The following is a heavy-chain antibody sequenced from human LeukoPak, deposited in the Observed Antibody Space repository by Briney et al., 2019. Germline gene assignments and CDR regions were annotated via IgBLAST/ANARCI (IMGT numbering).Heavy chain of an antibody. V-gene: IGHV3-7*01. CDR1: GFTFSSYW. J-gene: IGHJ4*02. CDR2: INQHGSEK. CDR3: SRPDYSSSSGPLY. D-gene: IGHD6-6*01. Sequence: GGSLRLSCAASGFTFSSYWMTWVRQAPGKGLEWVANINQHGSEKYYVDSVKGRFTISRDNAKNSPYLEMNSLRAEDTAVYYCSRPDYSSSSGPLYWGQGTLVTVSS.